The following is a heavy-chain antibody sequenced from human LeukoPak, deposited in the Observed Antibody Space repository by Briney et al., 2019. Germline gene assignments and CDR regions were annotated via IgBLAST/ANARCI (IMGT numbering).Heavy chain of an antibody. CDR1: GYTFTGYY. V-gene: IGHV1-2*02. Sequence: ASVKVSCKAFGYTFTGYYMHWVRQAPGQGLEWMGWINPNSGGTNYAQKFQGRVTMTRDTSISTAYMELSRLRSDDTAVYYCARGARVRGVIITWDYFDYWGQGTLVTVSS. D-gene: IGHD3-10*01. J-gene: IGHJ4*02. CDR2: INPNSGGT. CDR3: ARGARVRGVIITWDYFDY.